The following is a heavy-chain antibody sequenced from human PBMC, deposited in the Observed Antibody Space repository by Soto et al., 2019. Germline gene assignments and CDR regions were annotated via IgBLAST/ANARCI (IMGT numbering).Heavy chain of an antibody. D-gene: IGHD6-19*01. CDR2: ISGSGGST. J-gene: IGHJ4*02. Sequence: GGSLRLSCAASGFTLSSYAMSWVRQAPGKGLEWVSAISGSGGSTYYADSVKGRFTISRDNSKNTLYLQMNSLRAEDTAVYYCAKVGGKQWLVKMYYFDYWGQGTRVTVSS. V-gene: IGHV3-23*01. CDR1: GFTLSSYA. CDR3: AKVGGKQWLVKMYYFDY.